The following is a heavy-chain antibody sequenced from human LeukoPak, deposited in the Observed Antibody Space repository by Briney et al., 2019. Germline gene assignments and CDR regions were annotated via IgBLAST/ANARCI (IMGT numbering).Heavy chain of an antibody. CDR1: GGSISSGDYY. D-gene: IGHD6-19*01. Sequence: SETLSLTCTVSGGSISSGDYYWSWIRPPPGKGLEWIGYIYYSGSTYYNPSLKRRVTISVDTSKNQFSLKLSPVTAADTAVYYCAREPQDHSSEDYWGQGTLVTVSS. V-gene: IGHV4-30-4*01. J-gene: IGHJ4*02. CDR3: AREPQDHSSEDY. CDR2: IYYSGST.